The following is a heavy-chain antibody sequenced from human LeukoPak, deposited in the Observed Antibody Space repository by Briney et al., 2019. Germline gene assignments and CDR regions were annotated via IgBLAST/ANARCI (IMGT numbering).Heavy chain of an antibody. V-gene: IGHV3-30*04. J-gene: IGHJ4*02. Sequence: GGSLRLSCAASGFTFSSYAMHWVRQAPGKGLEWVAVISYDGSNKYYADSVKGRFTISRDNSKNTLYLQMNSLRAEDTAVYYCARSPEVRERDNGIAAAGTDYWGQGTLVTVSS. CDR3: ARSPEVRERDNGIAAAGTDY. D-gene: IGHD6-13*01. CDR1: GFTFSSYA. CDR2: ISYDGSNK.